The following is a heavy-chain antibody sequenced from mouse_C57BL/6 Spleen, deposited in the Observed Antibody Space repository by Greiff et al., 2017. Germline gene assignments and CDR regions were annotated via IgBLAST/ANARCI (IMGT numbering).Heavy chain of an antibody. J-gene: IGHJ1*03. V-gene: IGHV5-4*03. Sequence: EVMLVESGGGLVKPGGSLKLSCAASGFTFSSYAMSWVRQTPEKRLEWVATISAGGSYTYYPDNVKGRFTISRDNAKNNLYLQMSHLKSEDTVMYYCARGITTVVATTEYFDVWGTGTTVTVSS. CDR3: ARGITTVVATTEYFDV. CDR1: GFTFSSYA. D-gene: IGHD1-1*01. CDR2: ISAGGSYT.